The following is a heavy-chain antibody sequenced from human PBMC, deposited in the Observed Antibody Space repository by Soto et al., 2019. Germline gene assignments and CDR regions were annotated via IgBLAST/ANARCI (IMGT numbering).Heavy chain of an antibody. J-gene: IGHJ6*02. V-gene: IGHV3-30*03. CDR1: GFTFTNYG. CDR2: ISYDGSNK. CDR3: ARDLDPIAVAGIEDYYYGMDV. D-gene: IGHD6-19*01. Sequence: GGSLRLSCSGSGFTFTNYGLHWVRQAPGKGLEWVAAISYDGSNKYYADSVKGRFTISRDNSKNTLYLQMNSLRAEDTAVYYCARDLDPIAVAGIEDYYYGMDVGGQGTTVTVSS.